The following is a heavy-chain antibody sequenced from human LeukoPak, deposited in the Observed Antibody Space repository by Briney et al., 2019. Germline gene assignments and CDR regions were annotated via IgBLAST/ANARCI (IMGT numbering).Heavy chain of an antibody. CDR1: GFTFSSYA. D-gene: IGHD6-13*01. CDR2: ISYDGSNK. V-gene: IGHV3-30-3*01. Sequence: GGSLRLSCAASGFTFSSYAMHWVRQAPGKGLEWVAVISYDGSNKYYADSAKGRFTISRDNSKNTLYLQMNSLRAEDTAVYYCATHGIAAAPDVWGKGTTVTVSS. CDR3: ATHGIAAAPDV. J-gene: IGHJ6*04.